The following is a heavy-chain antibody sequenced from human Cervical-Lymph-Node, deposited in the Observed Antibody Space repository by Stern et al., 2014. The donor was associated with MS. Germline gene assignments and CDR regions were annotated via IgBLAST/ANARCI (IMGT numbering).Heavy chain of an antibody. Sequence: QVQLVESGGGVVQPGRSLRLSCAASGFTFSSYGMHWVRQAPGKGLEWVAVIWYDGSNKYYADSVKGRFTISRDNSKNTLYLQMNSLRAEDTAVYYCARGAVAARDEYFQHWGQGTLVTVSS. CDR2: IWYDGSNK. CDR1: GFTFSSYG. V-gene: IGHV3-33*01. CDR3: ARGAVAARDEYFQH. J-gene: IGHJ1*01. D-gene: IGHD6-19*01.